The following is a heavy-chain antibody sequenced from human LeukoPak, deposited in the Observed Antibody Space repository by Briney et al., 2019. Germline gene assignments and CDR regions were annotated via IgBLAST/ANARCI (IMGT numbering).Heavy chain of an antibody. CDR2: IHPSGTL. V-gene: IGHV4-31*03. Sequence: SETLSLTCTVSGASFSSGDQYWNWIRQSPGKGLEWIGSIHPSGTLYYNPPLESRVTISIDTSENQFSLNLNSVTAADTAVYFCSRGLDSRKLGYWGQGTLVTVSS. D-gene: IGHD3-22*01. CDR1: GASFSSGDQY. J-gene: IGHJ4*02. CDR3: SRGLDSRKLGY.